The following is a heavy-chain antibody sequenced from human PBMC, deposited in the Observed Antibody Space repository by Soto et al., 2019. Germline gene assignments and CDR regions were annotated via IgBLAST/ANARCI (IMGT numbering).Heavy chain of an antibody. Sequence: PGGSLRLSCAASGFTFSSYWMSWVRQAPGKGLEWVANIKQDGSEKYYVDSVKGRFTISRDNAKNSLYLQMNSLGAEDTAVYYCARDLRYYYYGMDVWGQGTTVTVSS. V-gene: IGHV3-7*05. CDR1: GFTFSSYW. CDR2: IKQDGSEK. J-gene: IGHJ6*02. CDR3: ARDLRYYYYGMDV.